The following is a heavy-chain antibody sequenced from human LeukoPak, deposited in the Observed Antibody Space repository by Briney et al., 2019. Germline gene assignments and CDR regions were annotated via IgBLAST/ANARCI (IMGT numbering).Heavy chain of an antibody. D-gene: IGHD3-22*01. CDR3: AKVCYDNRGYYYNYFDY. V-gene: IGHV3-30*18. CDR2: ISYDGSNK. Sequence: PGGSLRLSCAASGFTFSSYGMHWVRQAPGQGLEWVAVISYDGSNKDYADSVKGRFTISRDNSKNTLYLQMNSLRTEDTAVYYCAKVCYDNRGYYYNYFDYWGQGTLVTVSS. CDR1: GFTFSSYG. J-gene: IGHJ4*02.